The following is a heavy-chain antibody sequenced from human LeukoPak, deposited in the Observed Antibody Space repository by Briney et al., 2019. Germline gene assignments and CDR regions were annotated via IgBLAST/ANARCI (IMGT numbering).Heavy chain of an antibody. D-gene: IGHD3-22*01. J-gene: IGHJ4*02. Sequence: GGSLRLSCAASGFTFSSYGMHWVRQAPGKGLEWVAVIWYDGSNKYYADSVKGRFTISRDNSKNTLYLQMHSLRAEDTAVYYCAKDRANYYYDSSVPDYWGQGTLVTVSS. V-gene: IGHV3-33*06. CDR1: GFTFSSYG. CDR3: AKDRANYYYDSSVPDY. CDR2: IWYDGSNK.